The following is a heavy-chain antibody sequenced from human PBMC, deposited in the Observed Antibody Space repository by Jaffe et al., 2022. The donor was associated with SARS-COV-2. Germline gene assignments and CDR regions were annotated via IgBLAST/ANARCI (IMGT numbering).Heavy chain of an antibody. V-gene: IGHV4-61*02. D-gene: IGHD2-2*01. J-gene: IGHJ5*02. CDR1: GGSISSGSYY. CDR3: ARERIVVVPAALAGIWFDP. CDR2: IYTSGST. Sequence: QVQLQESGPGLVKPSQTLSLTCTVSGGSISSGSYYWSWIRQPAGKGLEWIGRIYTSGSTNYNPSLKSRVTISVDTSKNQFSLKLSSVTAADTAVYYCARERIVVVPAALAGIWFDPWGQGTLVTVSS.